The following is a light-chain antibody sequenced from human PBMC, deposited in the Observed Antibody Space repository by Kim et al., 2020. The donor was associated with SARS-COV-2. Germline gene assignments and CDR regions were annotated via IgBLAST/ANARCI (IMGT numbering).Light chain of an antibody. J-gene: IGLJ3*02. Sequence: QSALTQPPSVSGAPGQRVTISCTGTSANIGAGYDVHWYQQLPRTAPKLLIYGNSGRPSGVPDRFSASKSGSSASLTITGLQAENEADYYCQSRDSGIPGWVFGGGTRLTVL. CDR1: SANIGAGYD. CDR2: GNS. CDR3: QSRDSGIPGWV. V-gene: IGLV1-40*01.